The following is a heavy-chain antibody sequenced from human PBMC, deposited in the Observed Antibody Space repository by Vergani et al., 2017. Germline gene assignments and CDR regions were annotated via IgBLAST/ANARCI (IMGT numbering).Heavy chain of an antibody. CDR3: ARQFWVSQGVGAFET. D-gene: IGHD3-16*01. CDR1: GGSMSDFY. Sequence: QVHLQESGPGVVKPSDTLSLTCTVSGGSMSDFYWTWIRQPPGKGLEWIGYIHHSGSTFYNPSLKSRVTVSVATSKNQFSLRLTTLTAADTAVYYCARQFWVSQGVGAFETWGRGTEVSVSS. V-gene: IGHV4-59*04. CDR2: IHHSGST. J-gene: IGHJ3*02.